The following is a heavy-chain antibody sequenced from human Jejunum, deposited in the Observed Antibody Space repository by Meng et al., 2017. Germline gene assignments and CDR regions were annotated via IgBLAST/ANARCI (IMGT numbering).Heavy chain of an antibody. CDR2: IYHSGPF. CDR1: SDSITTNW. D-gene: IGHD2-21*01. CDR3: ARGAIGTRPFDY. V-gene: IGHV4-4*02. J-gene: IGHJ4*02. Sequence: HVTRRRSDPGRLQHSGTRSLTCAGASDSITTNWWNWVRQPPGKGLEWIGEIYHSGPFNYNPSLRRRVTISVDKSKNQVSLKLDSLTAADTAVYYCARGAIGTRPFDYWGQGTLVTVSS.